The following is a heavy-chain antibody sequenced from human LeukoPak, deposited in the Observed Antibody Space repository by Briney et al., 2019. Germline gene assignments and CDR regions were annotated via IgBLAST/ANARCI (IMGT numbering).Heavy chain of an antibody. V-gene: IGHV3-53*01. J-gene: IGHJ4*02. Sequence: GGSLRLSCAASGFTVSSKYMSWVRQAPGKGLEWVSTLYNTGNTYYANSVKGRFSISRDNSKNTLFLQMNSLRAEDTAVYYCARLTADGRLYFVDWGPGTLVTVSS. CDR1: GFTVSSKY. D-gene: IGHD6-13*01. CDR3: ARLTADGRLYFVD. CDR2: LYNTGNT.